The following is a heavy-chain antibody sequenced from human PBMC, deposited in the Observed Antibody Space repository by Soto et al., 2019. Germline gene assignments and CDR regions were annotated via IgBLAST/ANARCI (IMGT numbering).Heavy chain of an antibody. D-gene: IGHD1-26*01. CDR2: IYPGDSDT. CDR3: ARHAYSGSYHWAYYCHS. J-gene: IGHJ4*02. CDR1: GYSFTNYW. Sequence: ESMKISCKGSGYSFTNYWIGWVRQMPGKGLEWMGIIYPGDSDTRNSPSFQGQVTISADKYTNTAHLQWSSLKASDTAMYYCARHAYSGSYHWAYYCHSLGQGTLVTVS. V-gene: IGHV5-51*01.